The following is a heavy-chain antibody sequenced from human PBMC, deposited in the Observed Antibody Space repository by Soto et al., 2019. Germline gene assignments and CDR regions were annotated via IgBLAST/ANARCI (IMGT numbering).Heavy chain of an antibody. D-gene: IGHD3-10*01. CDR3: ARDRDYGSGSYFDY. Sequence: QVQLVQSGAEVKKPGSSVKVSCKASGGTFSSYTISWVRQAPGQGLEWMGRIIPILGIANSAQKFQGRVTXIATKXXSPAYMELSSLRSESPAVYFFARDRDYGSGSYFDYWGQGTLVTVSS. J-gene: IGHJ4*02. V-gene: IGHV1-69*08. CDR1: GGTFSSYT. CDR2: IIPILGIA.